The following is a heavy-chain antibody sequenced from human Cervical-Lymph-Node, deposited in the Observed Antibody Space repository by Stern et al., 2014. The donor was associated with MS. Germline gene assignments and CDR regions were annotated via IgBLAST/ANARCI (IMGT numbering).Heavy chain of an antibody. D-gene: IGHD3/OR15-3a*01. V-gene: IGHV3-53*01. CDR2: IYSGGST. Sequence: EVQLVESGGGLIQPGGSLRLSCAASGVIVSSNYMSWVRQAPGTGLEWVSVIYSGGSTYYADSVKGRFIISRDNSKNTLYLQMNSLGAEDTAVYYCARDRGDFWTRHFDYWGQGTLVTVSS. J-gene: IGHJ4*02. CDR1: GVIVSSNY. CDR3: ARDRGDFWTRHFDY.